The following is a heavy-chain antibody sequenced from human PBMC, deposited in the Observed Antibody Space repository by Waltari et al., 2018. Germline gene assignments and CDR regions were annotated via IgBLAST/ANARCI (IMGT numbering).Heavy chain of an antibody. CDR2: ISGSGENT. J-gene: IGHJ4*02. Sequence: EVLLLESGGGFVQPGGSRRLSCAASGFTFSSTAMSWVRQAPGKGLEWVSTISGSGENTYYADSVKGRFSISRDNSKNTLSLQMNSLRAEDTARYFCAKDLSSSEGGQGTLVTVSS. V-gene: IGHV3-23*01. CDR1: GFTFSSTA. CDR3: AKDLSSSE. D-gene: IGHD6-25*01.